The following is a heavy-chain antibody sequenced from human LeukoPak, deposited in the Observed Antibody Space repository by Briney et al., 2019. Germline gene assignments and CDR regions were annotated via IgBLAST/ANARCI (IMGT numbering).Heavy chain of an antibody. J-gene: IGHJ4*02. V-gene: IGHV4-59*01. Sequence: SETLSLTCTVSGGSISSYYWSWIRQPPGKGLEWIGYIYYSGSTNYNPSLKSRVTISVDTSKNQFSLKLSSVTAADTAVYYCARALSDIVATGFDYWGQGTLATVSS. CDR1: GGSISSYY. D-gene: IGHD5-12*01. CDR2: IYYSGST. CDR3: ARALSDIVATGFDY.